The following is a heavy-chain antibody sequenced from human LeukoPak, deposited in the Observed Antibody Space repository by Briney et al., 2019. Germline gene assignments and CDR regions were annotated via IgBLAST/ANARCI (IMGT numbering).Heavy chain of an antibody. Sequence: GGSLRLSCAASGFTFSSYWMHWVRQAPGKGLVWVSRINSDGTSTSYADSVEGRFTISRDNAKNTLYLQMNSLRAEDTAVYYCAKGRVAGSLTPSDYWGQGTLVTVSS. CDR1: GFTFSSYW. V-gene: IGHV3-74*01. J-gene: IGHJ4*02. D-gene: IGHD6-19*01. CDR3: AKGRVAGSLTPSDY. CDR2: INSDGTST.